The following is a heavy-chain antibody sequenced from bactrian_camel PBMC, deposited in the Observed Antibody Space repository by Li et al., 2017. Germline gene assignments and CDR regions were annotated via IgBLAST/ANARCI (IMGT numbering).Heavy chain of an antibody. Sequence: VQLVESGGGLVQPGGSLRLSCAASGITFSGYDFYWVRQAPGKGLEWVSSIGGSTYYADSVKGRFTISRDNAENTVDLEMNSLKPEDTAVYYCAAYSYCPRFCCWVQGTQVTVS. V-gene: IGHV3S40*01. CDR2: IGGST. J-gene: IGHJ4*01. CDR1: GITFSGYD. D-gene: IGHD4*01.